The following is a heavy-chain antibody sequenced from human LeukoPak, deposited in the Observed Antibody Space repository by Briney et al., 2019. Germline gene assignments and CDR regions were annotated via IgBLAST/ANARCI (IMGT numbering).Heavy chain of an antibody. D-gene: IGHD3-16*02. CDR3: ARSPTYDYVWGSYRYDFDY. V-gene: IGHV4-4*07. CDR1: GGSISSYY. J-gene: IGHJ4*02. Sequence: SETLSLTCTVSGGSISSYYWSWIRQPAGKGLEWIGRIYSSGSTNYNPSLKSRVTMSVDTSKNQFSLKLRSVTAADTAVYYCARSPTYDYVWGSYRYDFDYWGQGTLVTVSS. CDR2: IYSSGST.